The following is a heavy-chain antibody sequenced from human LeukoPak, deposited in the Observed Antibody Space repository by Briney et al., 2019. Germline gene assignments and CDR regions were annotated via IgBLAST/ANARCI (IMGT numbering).Heavy chain of an antibody. CDR2: INPSGGST. V-gene: IGHV1-46*01. CDR3: ASYSSGYYSRSRDAFDI. J-gene: IGHJ3*02. CDR1: GYTFTSYY. Sequence: VASVKVSYKASGYTFTSYYMHWVRQAPGQGLEWMGIINPSGGSTSYAQKFQGRVTMTRDMSTSTVYMELSSLRSEDTAVYYCASYSSGYYSRSRDAFDIWGQGTMVTVSS. D-gene: IGHD3-22*01.